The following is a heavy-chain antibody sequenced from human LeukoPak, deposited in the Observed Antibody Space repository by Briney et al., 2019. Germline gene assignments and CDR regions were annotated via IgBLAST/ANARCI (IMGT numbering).Heavy chain of an antibody. J-gene: IGHJ4*02. CDR3: AREGMTTGGYFDY. V-gene: IGHV4-39*07. D-gene: IGHD4-17*01. CDR1: GGSISSSSYY. Sequence: PSETLSLTCTVSGGSISSSSYYWGWIRQPPGKGLEWIGSIYYSGSTYYNPSLKSRVTISVDTSKNQFSLKLSSVTAAGTAVYYCAREGMTTGGYFDYWGQGTLVTVSS. CDR2: IYYSGST.